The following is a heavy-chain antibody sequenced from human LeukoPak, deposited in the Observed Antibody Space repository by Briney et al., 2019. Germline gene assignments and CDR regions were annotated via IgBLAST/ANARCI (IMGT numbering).Heavy chain of an antibody. Sequence: SETLSFTCAVYGGSFSGYYWSWIRQPPGKGLEWIGEINHSGSTNYNPSLKSRVTISVDTSKNQFSLKLSSVTAADTAVYYCARRPMIVVVIKHAFDIWGQGTMVTVSS. CDR3: ARRPMIVVVIKHAFDI. CDR1: GGSFSGYY. D-gene: IGHD3-22*01. V-gene: IGHV4-34*01. CDR2: INHSGST. J-gene: IGHJ3*02.